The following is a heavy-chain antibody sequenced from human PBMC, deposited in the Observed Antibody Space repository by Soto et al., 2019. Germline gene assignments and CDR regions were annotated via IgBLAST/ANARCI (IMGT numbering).Heavy chain of an antibody. V-gene: IGHV1-69*13. CDR1: GYTFIDYY. Sequence: SVKVSCKASGYTFIDYYMHWVRQAPGQGLEWMGWIIPKSGTPKYAQKFQDRVTITADESTSTAYMELSSLRSEDTAVYYCARRYSTSWYGFDYWGQGTLVTVS. D-gene: IGHD6-13*01. J-gene: IGHJ4*02. CDR3: ARRYSTSWYGFDY. CDR2: IIPKSGTP.